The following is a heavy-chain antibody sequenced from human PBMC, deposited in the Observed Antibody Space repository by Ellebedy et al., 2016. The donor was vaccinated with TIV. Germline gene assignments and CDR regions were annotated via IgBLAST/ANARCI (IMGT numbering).Heavy chain of an antibody. CDR2: VIPILDLA. V-gene: IGHV1-69*04. CDR3: ARDDLEDFWSGYPDY. Sequence: AASVKVSCKASGGTFSSYSINWVRQAPGQGLEWMGRVIPILDLADYAQNFQGRLTITADKSTSTAYIQLSSLRSEDTAVYYCARDDLEDFWSGYPDYWGQGTLVTVSS. J-gene: IGHJ4*02. D-gene: IGHD3-3*01. CDR1: GGTFSSYS.